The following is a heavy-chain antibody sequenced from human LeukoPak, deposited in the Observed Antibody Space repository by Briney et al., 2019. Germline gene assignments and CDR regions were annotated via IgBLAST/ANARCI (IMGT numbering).Heavy chain of an antibody. J-gene: IGHJ4*02. D-gene: IGHD6-19*01. CDR1: GYTFTSYG. V-gene: IGHV1-18*01. CDR3: ARDRSGWYEVVYFDY. CDR2: ISAYNGNT. Sequence: GAPVKVSCKASGYTFTSYGISWVRQAPGQGLEWMGWISAYNGNTNYAQKLQGRVTMTTDTSTSTAYMELRSLRSDDTAVYYCARDRSGWYEVVYFDYWGQGTLVTVSS.